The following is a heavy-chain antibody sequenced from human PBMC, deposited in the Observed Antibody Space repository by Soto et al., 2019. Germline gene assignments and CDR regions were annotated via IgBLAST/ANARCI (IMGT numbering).Heavy chain of an antibody. CDR2: ISGSGGTT. CDR1: GFTFRNYA. J-gene: IGHJ4*02. CDR3: AKDRSSTSCYAFDY. V-gene: IGHV3-23*01. Sequence: TGGSLRLSCAGSGFTFRNYAMSWARQAPGKGLEWVSAISGSGGTTHYADSVKGRFTISRDNSKNTLYLQMNSLRVEDTAVYYCAKDRSSTSCYAFDYWGQESLVTVSS. D-gene: IGHD2-2*01.